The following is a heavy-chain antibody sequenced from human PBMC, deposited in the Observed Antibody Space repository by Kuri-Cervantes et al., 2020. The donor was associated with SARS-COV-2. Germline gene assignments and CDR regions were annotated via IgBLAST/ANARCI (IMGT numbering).Heavy chain of an antibody. Sequence: ESLKISCAASGFTFSSYSMNWVRQAPGKGLEWVSSISSSSSYIYYADSVKGRFTISRDNSKNTLYLQMNSLRAEDTAVYYCAKEAVSWVEYYFDYWGQGTLVTVSS. J-gene: IGHJ4*02. CDR3: AKEAVSWVEYYFDY. CDR2: ISSSSSYI. D-gene: IGHD3-16*01. CDR1: GFTFSSYS. V-gene: IGHV3-21*01.